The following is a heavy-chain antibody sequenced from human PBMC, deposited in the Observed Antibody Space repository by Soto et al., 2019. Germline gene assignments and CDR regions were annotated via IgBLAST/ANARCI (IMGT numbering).Heavy chain of an antibody. CDR2: IYYSGST. V-gene: IGHV4-59*01. D-gene: IGHD3-16*01. CDR3: ARVPRGGETYGMDV. Sequence: SETLSLTCTVSGGSISSYYWSRIRQPPGKGLEWIGYIYYSGSTNYNPSLKSRVTISVDTSKNQFSLKLSSVTAADTAVYYCARVPRGGETYGMDVWGQGTTVTVSS. J-gene: IGHJ6*02. CDR1: GGSISSYY.